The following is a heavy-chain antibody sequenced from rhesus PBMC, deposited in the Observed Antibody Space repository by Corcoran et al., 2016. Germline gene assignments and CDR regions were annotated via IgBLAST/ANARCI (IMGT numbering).Heavy chain of an antibody. J-gene: IGHJ6*01. Sequence: EVQLVESGGGLVQPGGSLRLSCAASGFTFSSYGMSWVRQAPGKGLEWVSYISNGGGRTYYADDGKGRFTISRDNAKNTLSLQMKSLRAEDTAVYYCAKKGIAAGPHGLDSWGQGVVVTVSS. CDR3: AKKGIAAGPHGLDS. CDR2: ISNGGGRT. V-gene: IGHV3S5*01. D-gene: IGHD6-13*01. CDR1: GFTFSSYG.